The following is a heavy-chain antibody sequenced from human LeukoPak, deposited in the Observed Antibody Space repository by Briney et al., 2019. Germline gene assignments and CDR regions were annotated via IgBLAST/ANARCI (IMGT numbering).Heavy chain of an antibody. V-gene: IGHV3-11*01. CDR1: GFTFSDYY. Sequence: GGSLRLSCAASGFTFSDYYMSWIRQAPVKGLEWVSYISSSGSTIYYADSVKGRFTISRDNAKNSLYLQMNSLRAEDTAVYYCARTLWFGESISAFDIWGQGTMVTVSS. CDR3: ARTLWFGESISAFDI. J-gene: IGHJ3*02. D-gene: IGHD3-10*01. CDR2: ISSSGSTI.